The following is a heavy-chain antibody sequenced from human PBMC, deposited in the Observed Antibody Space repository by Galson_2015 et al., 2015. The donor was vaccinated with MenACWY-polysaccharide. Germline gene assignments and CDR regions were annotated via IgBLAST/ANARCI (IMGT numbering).Heavy chain of an antibody. V-gene: IGHV3-53*01. J-gene: IGHJ4*02. CDR3: ARKFTYGLD. D-gene: IGHD3-10*01. Sequence: SLRLSCAASGFTVGSNYMGWVRQAPGKGLEWVSVIYSGGSTDYADSVKGRFFISRDNSKNTLYLQMNRLRAEDTAVYYCARKFTYGLDWGQGTLVTVSS. CDR1: GFTVGSNY. CDR2: IYSGGST.